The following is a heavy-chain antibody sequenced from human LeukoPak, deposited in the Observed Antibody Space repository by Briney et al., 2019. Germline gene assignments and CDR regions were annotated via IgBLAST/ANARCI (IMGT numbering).Heavy chain of an antibody. CDR3: ARGITMIVAPGMDV. Sequence: GGSLRLSCTASGFTFSDYYMSWIRQAPGKGLEWVSYVSSSSGYTNYADSVKGRFSISRDNAKNSLYLQMNSLRAEDTAVYYCARGITMIVAPGMDVWGQGTTVTVSS. CDR1: GFTFSDYY. J-gene: IGHJ6*02. CDR2: VSSSSGYT. V-gene: IGHV3-11*05. D-gene: IGHD3-22*01.